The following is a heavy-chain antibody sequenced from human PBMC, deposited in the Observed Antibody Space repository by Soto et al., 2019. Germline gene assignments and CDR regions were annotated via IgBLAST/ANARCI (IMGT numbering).Heavy chain of an antibody. V-gene: IGHV3-33*01. J-gene: IGHJ2*01. Sequence: QVQLVESGGGVVQPGRSLRLSCAASGFTFSSYGMHWVRQAPGKGLEWVAVIWYDGSNKYYADSVKGRFPISRDNSKNTLYLQMNSLRAEDTAVYYCARPTIAAAGETYWYFDLWGRGTLVTVSS. D-gene: IGHD6-13*01. CDR1: GFTFSSYG. CDR3: ARPTIAAAGETYWYFDL. CDR2: IWYDGSNK.